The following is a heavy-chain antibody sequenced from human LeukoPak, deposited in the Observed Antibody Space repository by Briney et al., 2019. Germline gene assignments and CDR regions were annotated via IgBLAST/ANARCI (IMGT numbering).Heavy chain of an antibody. CDR2: MYHSGTT. V-gene: IGHV4-30-2*01. CDR3: VRGYYYDSSGYWVRAFDI. J-gene: IGHJ3*02. Sequence: SETLSLTCAVSGGSISSGGYSWSWIRPPPGKGLEWIGYMYHSGTTHYNPSLKSRVTISVDRSKNQFSLKLSSVTAADTAVYYCVRGYYYDSSGYWVRAFDIWGQGTMVTVSS. D-gene: IGHD3-22*01. CDR1: GGSISSGGYS.